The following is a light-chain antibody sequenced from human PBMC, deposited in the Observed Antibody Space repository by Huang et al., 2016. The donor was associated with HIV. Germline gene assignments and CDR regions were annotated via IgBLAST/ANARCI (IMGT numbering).Light chain of an antibody. Sequence: IQFTQSPSSLPASVGDRVTITCRASQDFGSYLAGYQQKPGKAPNLLLYAASTMESGVPSSFGGSGSGTDFTLTINNLQPEDFATYYCLQLNSYPGAFGPGTNVDV. CDR1: QDFGSY. CDR2: AAS. V-gene: IGKV1-9*01. CDR3: LQLNSYPGA. J-gene: IGKJ3*01.